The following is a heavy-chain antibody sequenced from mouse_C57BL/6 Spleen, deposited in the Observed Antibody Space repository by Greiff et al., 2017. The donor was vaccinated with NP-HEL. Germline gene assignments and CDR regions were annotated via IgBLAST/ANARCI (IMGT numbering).Heavy chain of an antibody. V-gene: IGHV1-64*01. CDR3: ARSRGGGSSYGAY. D-gene: IGHD1-1*01. J-gene: IGHJ3*01. CDR2: IHPNSGST. Sequence: QVQLKQPGAELVKPGASVKLSCKASGYTFTSYWMHWVKQRPGQGLEWIGMIHPNSGSTNYNEKFKSKATLTVDKSSSTAYMQLSSLTSEDSAVYYCARSRGGGSSYGAYWGQGTLVTVSA. CDR1: GYTFTSYW.